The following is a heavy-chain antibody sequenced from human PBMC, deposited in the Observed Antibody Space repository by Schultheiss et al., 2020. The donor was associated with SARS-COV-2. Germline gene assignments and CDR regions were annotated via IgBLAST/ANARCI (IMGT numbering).Heavy chain of an antibody. CDR3: ARRASSSSWYENWLDP. CDR1: GGSISSSSYY. CDR2: IYYSGST. J-gene: IGHJ5*02. V-gene: IGHV4-39*01. Sequence: SETLSLTCTVSGGSISSSSYYWGWIRQPPGKGLEWIGSIYYSGSTYYNPSLKSRVTISVDTSKNQFSLKLSSVTAADTAVYYCARRASSSSWYENWLDPWGQGTLVTVSS. D-gene: IGHD6-13*01.